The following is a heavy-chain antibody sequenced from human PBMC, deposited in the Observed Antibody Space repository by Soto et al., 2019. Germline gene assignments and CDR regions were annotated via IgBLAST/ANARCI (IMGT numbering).Heavy chain of an antibody. V-gene: IGHV5-51*01. Sequence: EVQLVQSEAEVKKPGESLSISCKYFGPRFAHRWIGWVRQVPGRGLEWVGIIYPGDSDTKYGPSLGGQATISADKSIDTSYLHWSSLKPSDSGIYYCARQDGSGPFEYWGQGTRVTVSS. CDR2: IYPGDSDT. D-gene: IGHD3-10*01. CDR3: ARQDGSGPFEY. CDR1: GPRFAHRW. J-gene: IGHJ4*02.